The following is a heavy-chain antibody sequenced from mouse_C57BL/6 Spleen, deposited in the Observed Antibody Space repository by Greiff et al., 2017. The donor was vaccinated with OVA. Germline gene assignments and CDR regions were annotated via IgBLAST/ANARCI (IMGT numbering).Heavy chain of an antibody. Sequence: VKLQESGAELVRPGASVTLSCKASGYTFTDYEMHWVKQTPVHGLEWIGAIDPETGGTAYNQKFKGKAILTADKSSSTAYMELRSLTSEDSAVYYCTRKTMITRAMDYWGQGTSVTVSS. CDR1: GYTFTDYE. J-gene: IGHJ4*01. CDR2: IDPETGGT. CDR3: TRKTMITRAMDY. D-gene: IGHD2-4*01. V-gene: IGHV1-15*01.